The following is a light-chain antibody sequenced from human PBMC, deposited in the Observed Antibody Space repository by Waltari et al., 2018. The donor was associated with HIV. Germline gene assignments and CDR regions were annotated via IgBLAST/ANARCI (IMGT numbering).Light chain of an antibody. Sequence: QSALTQPASVSGSLGQSVVISCTGTSNDLGNHNLVSWYQHHPGKVPRIIIYEVTKWPSGVSNRFSGSKSANTASLMISGLQAEDEADYYCSSYAGGHSWVFGGGTKLTVL. V-gene: IGLV2-23*02. CDR2: EVT. CDR3: SSYAGGHSWV. CDR1: SNDLGNHNL. J-gene: IGLJ3*02.